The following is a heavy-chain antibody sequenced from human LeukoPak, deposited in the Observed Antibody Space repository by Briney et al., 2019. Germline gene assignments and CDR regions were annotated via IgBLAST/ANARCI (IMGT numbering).Heavy chain of an antibody. V-gene: IGHV4-59*08. D-gene: IGHD6-19*01. CDR3: ARNLGSGWYYDY. Sequence: SETLSLTCTVSGGSISSYYWSWIRQPPGKGLEWIGYMYYSGSTNYNPSLRSRVTISVDTSKNQFSLKLSSVTAADTAVYYCARNLGSGWYYDYWGQGTLVTVSS. J-gene: IGHJ4*02. CDR2: MYYSGST. CDR1: GGSISSYY.